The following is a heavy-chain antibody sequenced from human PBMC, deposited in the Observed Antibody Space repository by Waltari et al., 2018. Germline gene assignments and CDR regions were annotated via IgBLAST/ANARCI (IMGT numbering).Heavy chain of an antibody. J-gene: IGHJ2*01. Sequence: QVQLQESGPGLVKPSETLSLTCDVSGYSISSGYYWGWIRQPPGKGLGWIGSIYHSGSTYPNPPRKSRLTISLDTSKNQFSLKLSSVTAADTAVFYCARHPEQLVGYWYFDLWGRGTLVTVSS. CDR2: IYHSGST. D-gene: IGHD6-6*01. CDR3: ARHPEQLVGYWYFDL. V-gene: IGHV4-38-2*01. CDR1: GYSISSGYY.